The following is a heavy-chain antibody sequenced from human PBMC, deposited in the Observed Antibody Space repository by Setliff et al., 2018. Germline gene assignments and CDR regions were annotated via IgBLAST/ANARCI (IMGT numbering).Heavy chain of an antibody. V-gene: IGHV4-39*01. J-gene: IGHJ4*02. CDR1: GDSISSSSSY. CDR3: ARTGTYRYFDY. D-gene: IGHD1-1*01. Sequence: SETLSLTCSVSGDSISSSSSYWGWIRQAPGKGLEWIGSISYSGKTYYNPSLKSRVTISVDTSKKQLSLRVTSVTAADTAVYYCARTGTYRYFDYWGQGALVTVSS. CDR2: ISYSGKT.